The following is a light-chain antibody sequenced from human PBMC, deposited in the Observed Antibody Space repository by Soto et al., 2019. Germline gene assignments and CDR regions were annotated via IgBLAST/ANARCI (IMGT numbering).Light chain of an antibody. Sequence: QSALTQPPSASGSPGQSVTISCTGTSSDVGDYKFVSWYQQHPGKAPKLLMYEVNRRPSGVPVRFSGSKSGNTASLTVSGLQAEDEAEYYCSSYAGNNNVVFGGGSKLTVL. CDR1: SSDVGDYKF. J-gene: IGLJ2*01. V-gene: IGLV2-8*01. CDR2: EVN. CDR3: SSYAGNNNVV.